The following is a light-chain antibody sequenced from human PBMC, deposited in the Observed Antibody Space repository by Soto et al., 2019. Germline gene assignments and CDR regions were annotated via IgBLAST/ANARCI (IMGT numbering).Light chain of an antibody. CDR2: GYI. V-gene: IGLV1-40*01. J-gene: IGLJ1*01. CDR3: QSYDISRSEV. Sequence: QSVLTQPPSVSGAPGQTVTISCTGSSSNIGAGFDVHWYQQLPGTAPKLLIYGYINRPSGVPDRFSGSKSGTSASLAITGLQDEDEADYYCQSYDISRSEVFGTGTKLTVL. CDR1: SSNIGAGFD.